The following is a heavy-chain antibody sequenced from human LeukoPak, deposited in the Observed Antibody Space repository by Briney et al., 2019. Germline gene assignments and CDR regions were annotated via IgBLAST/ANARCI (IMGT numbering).Heavy chain of an antibody. CDR2: IYSGGST. D-gene: IGHD3-22*01. J-gene: IGHJ4*02. CDR3: AKDAGYDSSGYEAYYFDY. V-gene: IGHV3-66*02. Sequence: GGSLRLSCAASGFTVSSNYMSWVRQAPGKGLEWVSVIYSGGSTYYADSVKGRFTISRDNSKNTLYLQMNSLRAEDTAVYYCAKDAGYDSSGYEAYYFDYWGQGTLVTVSS. CDR1: GFTVSSNY.